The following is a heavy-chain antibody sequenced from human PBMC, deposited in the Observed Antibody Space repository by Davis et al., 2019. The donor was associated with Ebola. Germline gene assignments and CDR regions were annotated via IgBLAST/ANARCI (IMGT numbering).Heavy chain of an antibody. D-gene: IGHD2-2*01. V-gene: IGHV5-51*01. CDR3: ARQGTTSWDC. J-gene: IGHJ4*02. CDR2: IFPRDSDT. Sequence: PGGSLRLSCKGSGYDFTSSWIAWVRLMPGKGLEWVGIIFPRDSDTRYSPSFQGQVTISVDKSIRTAYLHWNSLKASDTATYYCARQGTTSWDCWGQGTLVTVSS. CDR1: GYDFTSSW.